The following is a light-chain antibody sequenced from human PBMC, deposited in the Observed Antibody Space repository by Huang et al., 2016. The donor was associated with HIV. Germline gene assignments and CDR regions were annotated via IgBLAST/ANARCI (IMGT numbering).Light chain of an antibody. CDR3: QQYYATPLT. CDR1: QGLSDS. Sequence: DIQMTQSPSSLSASIGDRVTITCRASQGLSDSLAWYQQKPGKAPKVLLSSASRLQSGVPPRVSGGGSGTEYTLTISSLQPEDFANYYCQQYYATPLTFGGGTKVEVK. V-gene: IGKV1-NL1*01. J-gene: IGKJ4*01. CDR2: SAS.